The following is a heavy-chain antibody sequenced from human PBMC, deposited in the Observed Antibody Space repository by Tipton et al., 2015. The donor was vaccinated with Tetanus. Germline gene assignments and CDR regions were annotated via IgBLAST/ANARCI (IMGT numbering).Heavy chain of an antibody. CDR2: SWYDGTDK. CDR1: GFIFSSYG. V-gene: IGHV3-33*01. D-gene: IGHD2-15*01. CDR3: AREADCRGGSCFSGGFDN. J-gene: IGHJ4*02. Sequence: SLRLSCAASGFIFSSYGIHWVRQAPGKGLEWVAVSWYDGTDKYYADSGKGRFTISRDNSKNTLYLQMNSLRAEGTAAYCCAREADCRGGSCFSGGFDNWGQGTQVTVSS.